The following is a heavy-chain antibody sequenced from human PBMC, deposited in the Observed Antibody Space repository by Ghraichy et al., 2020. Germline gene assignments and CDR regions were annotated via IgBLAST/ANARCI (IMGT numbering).Heavy chain of an antibody. V-gene: IGHV4-59*01. Sequence: SETLSLTCTVSGGSISGYYWSWIRQPPGKGLEWIGYVHYSGSTNYNPSLKSRVTISVDTSKKQFSLKLSSVTAADTAVYYCARYSSGWIDAFDIWGQGTMVTVSS. CDR2: VHYSGST. D-gene: IGHD6-19*01. CDR3: ARYSSGWIDAFDI. CDR1: GGSISGYY. J-gene: IGHJ3*02.